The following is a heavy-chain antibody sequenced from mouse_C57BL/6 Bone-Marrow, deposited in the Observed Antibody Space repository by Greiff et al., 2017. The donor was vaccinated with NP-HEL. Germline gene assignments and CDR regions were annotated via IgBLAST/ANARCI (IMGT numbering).Heavy chain of an antibody. CDR2: IWSDGST. V-gene: IGHV2-6-1*01. J-gene: IGHJ4*01. CDR1: GFSLTSYG. Sequence: VQRVESGPGLVAPSQSLSITCTVSGFSLTSYGVHWVRQPPGKGLEWLVVIWSDGSTTYNSALKSRLSISKDNSKSQVFLKMNSLQTDDTAMYYCARQGRSSHYYAMDYWGQGTSVTVSS. D-gene: IGHD1-1*01. CDR3: ARQGRSSHYYAMDY.